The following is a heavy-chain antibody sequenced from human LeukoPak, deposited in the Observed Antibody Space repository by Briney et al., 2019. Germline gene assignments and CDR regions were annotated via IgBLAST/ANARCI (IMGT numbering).Heavy chain of an antibody. J-gene: IGHJ6*02. D-gene: IGHD3-10*01. CDR3: ARSYGAFEGATYYYYGMDV. V-gene: IGHV7-4-1*02. CDR2: INTNTGNP. CDR1: GYTFTNLA. Sequence: ASVKVSCKASGYTFTNLAMNWVRQAPGQGLEWMGWINTNTGNPKSAQGFTERFVFSLDASVSTAYLQISSLKAADTAVYYCARSYGAFEGATYYYYGMDVWGQGTTVTVSS.